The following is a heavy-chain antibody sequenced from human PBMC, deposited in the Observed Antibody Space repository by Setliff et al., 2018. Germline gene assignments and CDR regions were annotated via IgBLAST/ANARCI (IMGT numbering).Heavy chain of an antibody. V-gene: IGHV3-21*01. J-gene: IGHJ4*02. CDR1: GFTFSSYT. Sequence: PGGSLRLSCAASGFTFSSYTMNWVRQAPGQGLEWVSSIDSSSTWIYYADSVKGRFTISRDNAENSLYLQMNSLRAEDTATYYCARSENCFSTHCFPYDYWGQGTLVTVSS. CDR2: IDSSSTWI. CDR3: ARSENCFSTHCFPYDY. D-gene: IGHD2-2*01.